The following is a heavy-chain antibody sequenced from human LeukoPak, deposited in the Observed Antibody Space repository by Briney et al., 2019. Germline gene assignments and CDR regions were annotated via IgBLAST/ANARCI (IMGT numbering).Heavy chain of an antibody. D-gene: IGHD6-13*01. Sequence: GGSLRLSCAASGFTFTSYAISWVRQTPGKGLEWVSVISGSGGSTYYADSVKGRFTISRDNSKNTLYLQMNSLRAEDTAVYYCAKGDSSSWYGGDYYYYMDVWGKGTTVTISS. CDR2: ISGSGGST. CDR1: GFTFTSYA. CDR3: AKGDSSSWYGGDYYYYMDV. V-gene: IGHV3-23*01. J-gene: IGHJ6*03.